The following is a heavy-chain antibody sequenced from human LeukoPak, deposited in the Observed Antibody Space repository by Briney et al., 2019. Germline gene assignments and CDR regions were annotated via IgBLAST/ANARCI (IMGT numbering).Heavy chain of an antibody. J-gene: IGHJ4*02. CDR2: ISGSGGST. CDR1: GFTFSSYA. CDR3: AKKARGYSSSWYLFDY. D-gene: IGHD6-13*01. V-gene: IGHV3-23*01. Sequence: GGSLRISCAASGFTFSSYAVSWVRQAPGKGLEWVSAISGSGGSTYYADSVKGRFTISRDNSKNTLYLQMNSLRAEDTAVYYCAKKARGYSSSWYLFDYWGQGTLVTVSS.